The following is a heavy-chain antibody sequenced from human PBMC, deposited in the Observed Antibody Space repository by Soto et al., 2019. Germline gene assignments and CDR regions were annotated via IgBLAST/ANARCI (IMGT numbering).Heavy chain of an antibody. Sequence: GGSLRLSCAASGFTFSSYAISWVRQAPGKGLEWVSAISGSGGSTYYADSVKGRFTISRDNSKNTLYLQMNSLRAEDTAVYYCAKEGYYYDSSGLGFYWGQGTLVTVAS. J-gene: IGHJ4*02. V-gene: IGHV3-23*01. D-gene: IGHD3-22*01. CDR3: AKEGYYYDSSGLGFY. CDR1: GFTFSSYA. CDR2: ISGSGGST.